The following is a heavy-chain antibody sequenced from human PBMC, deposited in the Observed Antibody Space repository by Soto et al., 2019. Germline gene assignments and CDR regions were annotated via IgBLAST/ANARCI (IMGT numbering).Heavy chain of an antibody. CDR3: ARDSDVVVVAATFDY. Sequence: QVQLVQSEAEVKKPGSSVKVSCKASGGTFSSYTISWVRQAPGQGLEWMGRIIPILGIANYAQKFQGRVTITADKSTSTAYMELSSLRSEDTAVYYCARDSDVVVVAATFDYWGQGTLVTVSS. V-gene: IGHV1-69*08. J-gene: IGHJ4*02. CDR1: GGTFSSYT. CDR2: IIPILGIA. D-gene: IGHD2-15*01.